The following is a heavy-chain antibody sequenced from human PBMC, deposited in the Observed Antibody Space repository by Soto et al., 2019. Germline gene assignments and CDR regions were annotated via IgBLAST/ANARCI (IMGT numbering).Heavy chain of an antibody. CDR1: GGSISSYY. D-gene: IGHD4-17*01. CDR2: IYYSGST. V-gene: IGHV4-59*08. CDR3: ARRYGDCFDF. Sequence: PSETLSLTCTVSGGSISSYYWSGIRQPPGKGLEWIGYIYYSGSTNYNPSLKSRVTISVDTSKNQFSLKLSSVTATDTAVYYCARRYGDCFDFWGQGTLVTSPQ. J-gene: IGHJ4*02.